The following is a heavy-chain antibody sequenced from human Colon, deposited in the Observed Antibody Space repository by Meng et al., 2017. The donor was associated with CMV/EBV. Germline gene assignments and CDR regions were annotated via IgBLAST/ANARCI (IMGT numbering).Heavy chain of an antibody. CDR1: ASTFTDYY. Sequence: ASASTFTDYYIHWVRQAPGQGLEWMVWINPNSGGTNYAQKFEGRVTMTRDTSISTAYMEMRRLTSDDTAVYYCARDWLGFKVWFGPWGQGTLVTVSS. CDR2: INPNSGGT. D-gene: IGHD3-3*01. V-gene: IGHV1-2*02. CDR3: ARDWLGFKVWFGP. J-gene: IGHJ5*02.